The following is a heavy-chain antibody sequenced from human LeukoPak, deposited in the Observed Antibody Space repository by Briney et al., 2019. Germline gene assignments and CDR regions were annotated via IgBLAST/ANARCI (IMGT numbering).Heavy chain of an antibody. CDR3: ATAHGRYCSSTSCSRRRFFDL. V-gene: IGHV4-34*01. Sequence: SETLSLTCAVYGGSFSGYYWSWIRQPPGKGLEWIGEINHSGSTNYNPSLKSRVTISVDTSKNQFSLKLSSVTAADTAVYYCATAHGRYCSSTSCSRRRFFDLWGRGNLVTVSS. D-gene: IGHD2-2*01. CDR1: GGSFSGYY. J-gene: IGHJ2*01. CDR2: INHSGST.